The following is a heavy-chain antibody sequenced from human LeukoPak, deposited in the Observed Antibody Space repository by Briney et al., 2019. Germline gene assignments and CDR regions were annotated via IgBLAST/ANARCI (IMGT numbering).Heavy chain of an antibody. D-gene: IGHD1-26*01. CDR1: GGSFSGYY. CDR3: ARSGWELRHNDAFDI. CDR2: INHSGST. Sequence: PSETLSLTCAVYGGSFSGYYWSWIRQPPGKGLEWIGEINHSGSTNYNPSLKSRVTISVDTSKNQFSLKPSSVTTADTAVYYCARSGWELRHNDAFDIWGQGTMVTVSS. J-gene: IGHJ3*02. V-gene: IGHV4-34*01.